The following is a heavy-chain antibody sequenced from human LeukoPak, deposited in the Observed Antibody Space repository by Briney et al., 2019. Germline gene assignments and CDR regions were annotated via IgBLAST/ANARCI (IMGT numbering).Heavy chain of an antibody. CDR1: GGSISSSSYY. CDR2: IYYSEST. CDR3: ARVTYYDFWSGSTITFRAEGYFDY. D-gene: IGHD3-3*01. V-gene: IGHV4-39*01. Sequence: KPSETLSLTCTVSGGSISSSSYYWGWIRQPPGKGLEWIGSIYYSESTYYNPSLKSRVTISVDTSKSQSSLKLSSVTAADTAVYYCARVTYYDFWSGSTITFRAEGYFDYWGQGTLVTVSS. J-gene: IGHJ4*02.